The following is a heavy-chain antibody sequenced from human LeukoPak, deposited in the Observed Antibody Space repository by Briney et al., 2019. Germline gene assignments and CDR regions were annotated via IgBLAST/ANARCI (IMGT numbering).Heavy chain of an antibody. CDR2: IIPIFGTA. V-gene: IGHV1-69*13. CDR1: GYTFTGYY. Sequence: GASVKVSCKASGYTFTGYYMHWVRQAPGQGLEWMGGIIPIFGTANYAQKFQGRVTITADESTSTAYMELSSLRSEDTAVYYCATHHHSSSGGHGWFDPWGQGTLVTVSS. J-gene: IGHJ5*02. D-gene: IGHD3-22*01. CDR3: ATHHHSSSGGHGWFDP.